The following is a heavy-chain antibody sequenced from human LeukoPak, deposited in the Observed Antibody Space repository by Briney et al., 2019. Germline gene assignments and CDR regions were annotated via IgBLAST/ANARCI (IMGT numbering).Heavy chain of an antibody. CDR2: INHSGST. J-gene: IGHJ5*02. CDR1: GGSFSGYY. D-gene: IGHD6-19*01. Sequence: PSETLSLTCAVYGGSFSGYYWSWIRQPPGKGLEWIGEINHSGSTNYNPSLKSRVTISVDTSKNQFSLKLSSVTAADTAVYYCAREVSAIAVAGTNWSDPWGQGTLVTVSS. V-gene: IGHV4-34*01. CDR3: AREVSAIAVAGTNWSDP.